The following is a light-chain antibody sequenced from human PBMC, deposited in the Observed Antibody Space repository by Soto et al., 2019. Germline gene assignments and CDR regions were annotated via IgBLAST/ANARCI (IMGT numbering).Light chain of an antibody. CDR1: ESISSW. J-gene: IGKJ4*01. CDR3: QQYNRYPIT. V-gene: IGKV1-5*03. CDR2: QAS. Sequence: DIQMTQSPSTLSASVGDRVTITCRASESISSWLAWYQQKPGKAPKLLIYQASSLESGVPSRFSGHGSGTEFTLTISGLQPDDFAVYYCQQYNRYPITFGGGTKVDIK.